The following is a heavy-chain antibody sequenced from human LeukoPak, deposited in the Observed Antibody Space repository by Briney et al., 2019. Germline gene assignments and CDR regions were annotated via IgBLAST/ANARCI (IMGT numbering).Heavy chain of an antibody. D-gene: IGHD1-14*01. CDR3: ARDHLLFRQPPNWFDP. Sequence: ASVKVSCKASGYTFTGYYMHWVRQAPGQGLEWMRWISPYNGKTKYVEKFQGRVTMTTDTSTTTAYMELRSLRSDDTAVYYCARDHLLFRQPPNWFDPWGQGTLVTVSS. J-gene: IGHJ5*02. CDR1: GYTFTGYY. CDR2: ISPYNGKT. V-gene: IGHV1-18*04.